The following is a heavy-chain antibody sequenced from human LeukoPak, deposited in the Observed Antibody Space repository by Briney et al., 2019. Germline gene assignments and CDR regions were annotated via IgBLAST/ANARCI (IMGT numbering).Heavy chain of an antibody. CDR3: ARGLNGYCSSTSCYQMGN. J-gene: IGHJ4*02. Sequence: GASVKVSCKASGYTFTSYGISWVRQAPGQGLEWMGWISAYNGNTNYAQKLQGRVTMTTDTSTSTAYMELRSLRSDDTAVYYCARGLNGYCSSTSCYQMGNWGQGTLVTVSS. V-gene: IGHV1-18*04. CDR1: GYTFTSYG. D-gene: IGHD2-2*01. CDR2: ISAYNGNT.